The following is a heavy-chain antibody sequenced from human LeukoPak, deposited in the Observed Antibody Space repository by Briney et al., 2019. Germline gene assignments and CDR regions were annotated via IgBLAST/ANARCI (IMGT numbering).Heavy chain of an antibody. D-gene: IGHD5-12*01. CDR3: AKGGGYEAQYYYYYLDV. J-gene: IGHJ6*03. Sequence: GGSLRLSCAASGFTFSSYEMNWVRQAPGKGLEWVAFIRYDGSNKYYADSVKGRFTISRDNSKNTLYLQMKSLRAEDTAVYYCAKGGGYEAQYYYYYLDVWGKGTTVTISS. CDR1: GFTFSSYE. CDR2: IRYDGSNK. V-gene: IGHV3-30*02.